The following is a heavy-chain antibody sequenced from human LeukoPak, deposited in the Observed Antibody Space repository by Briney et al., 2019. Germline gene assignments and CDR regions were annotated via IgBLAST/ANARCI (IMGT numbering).Heavy chain of an antibody. CDR1: GYTVTSYY. Sequence: GASVKVSCKASGYTVTSYYMHWVRQAPGQGLEWMGIVNPSSISASYAQKFQGRVTMTRDTSTSTAYMELRSLRSDDTAVYYCARVRQGGFDYWGQGTLVTVSS. CDR3: ARVRQGGFDY. CDR2: VNPSSISA. J-gene: IGHJ4*02. V-gene: IGHV1-46*01. D-gene: IGHD3-16*01.